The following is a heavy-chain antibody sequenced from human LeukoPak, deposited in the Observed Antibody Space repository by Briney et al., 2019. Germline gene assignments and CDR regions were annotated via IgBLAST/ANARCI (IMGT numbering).Heavy chain of an antibody. CDR2: INHSGST. V-gene: IGHV4-34*01. CDR1: GGSFSGYY. D-gene: IGHD2-8*01. CDR3: ARDQAVGYCTNGVCYPSRSDAFDI. Sequence: SETLSLTCAVYGGSFSGYYWSWIRQPPGKGLEWIGEINHSGSTNYNPSLKSRVTISVDTSKNQFSLKLSSVTAADTAVYYCARDQAVGYCTNGVCYPSRSDAFDIWGQGTMVTVSS. J-gene: IGHJ3*02.